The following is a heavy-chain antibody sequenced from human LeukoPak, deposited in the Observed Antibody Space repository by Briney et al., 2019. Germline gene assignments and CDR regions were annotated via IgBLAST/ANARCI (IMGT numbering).Heavy chain of an antibody. CDR1: GGSISSGSYY. D-gene: IGHD5-24*01. J-gene: IGHJ4*02. CDR3: ARVGRDGYNYPLDY. Sequence: PSETLSLTCTVSGGSISSGSYYWSWIRQPPGKGLEWIGYIYYSGSTNYNPSLKSRVTISVDTSKNQFSLKLSSVTAADTAVYYCARVGRDGYNYPLDYWGQGTLVTVSS. CDR2: IYYSGST. V-gene: IGHV4-61*01.